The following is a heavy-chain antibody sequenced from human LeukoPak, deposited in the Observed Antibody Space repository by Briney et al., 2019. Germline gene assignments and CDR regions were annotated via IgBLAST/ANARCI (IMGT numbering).Heavy chain of an antibody. V-gene: IGHV1-69*06. CDR2: IIPMFGTA. Sequence: ASVKVSCKASGYTFTSYYMHWVRQAPGQGLEWMGGIIPMFGTAHYAQKFQGRVTITADKSTSTAYMELSSLKSEDTAVYYCARSRSLLRGYYGYFDQWGQGTLVTVSS. D-gene: IGHD3-10*01. CDR1: GYTFTSYY. CDR3: ARSRSLLRGYYGYFDQ. J-gene: IGHJ4*02.